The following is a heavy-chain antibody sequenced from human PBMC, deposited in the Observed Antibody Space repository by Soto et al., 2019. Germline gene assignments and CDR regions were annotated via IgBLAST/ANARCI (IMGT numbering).Heavy chain of an antibody. D-gene: IGHD3-9*01. CDR3: AHLMPILTGYWGAFDI. CDR2: IYWDDDK. J-gene: IGHJ3*02. CDR1: GFSLSTSGVG. Sequence: QITLKESGPTLVKPTQTLTLTCTFSGFSLSTSGVGVGWIRQPPGKALEWLALIYWDDDKRYSPSLKSRLTITKDTSKNQVVLTMTNMDPVDTATYYCAHLMPILTGYWGAFDIWGQGTMVTVSS. V-gene: IGHV2-5*02.